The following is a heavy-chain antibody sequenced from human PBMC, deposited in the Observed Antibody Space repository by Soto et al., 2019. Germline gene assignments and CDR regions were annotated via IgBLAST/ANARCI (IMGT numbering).Heavy chain of an antibody. V-gene: IGHV4-59*02. Sequence: PSETLSLTCTVSGDSVTNYFWSWIRQPPGKGLEWIGHMYHGGRTNYSPSLKSRVTMSLDSSKNQFSLNLSSVTAADTAVYFCARDPGYCTNGVCPIFDFWGQGVLVTVYS. D-gene: IGHD2-8*01. CDR3: ARDPGYCTNGVCPIFDF. CDR1: GDSVTNYF. J-gene: IGHJ4*02. CDR2: MYHGGRT.